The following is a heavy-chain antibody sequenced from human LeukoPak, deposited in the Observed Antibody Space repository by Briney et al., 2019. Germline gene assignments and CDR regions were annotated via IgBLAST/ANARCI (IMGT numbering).Heavy chain of an antibody. V-gene: IGHV4-39*07. CDR3: ARDDTRTTVTPFDP. J-gene: IGHJ5*02. CDR1: GGSISSSSYY. Sequence: PSETLSLTCTVSGGSISSSSYYCGWIRQPPGKGLEWIGSIYYSGSTYYNPSLKSRVTISVDTSKNQFSLKLNSVTPEDTAVYYCARDDTRTTVTPFDPWGQGTLVAVSS. D-gene: IGHD4-17*01. CDR2: IYYSGST.